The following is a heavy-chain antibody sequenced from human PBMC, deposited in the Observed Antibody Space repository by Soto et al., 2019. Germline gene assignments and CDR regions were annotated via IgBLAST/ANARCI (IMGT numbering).Heavy chain of an antibody. CDR2: ISGSGGST. D-gene: IGHD1-1*01. CDR1: GFTFSSYA. V-gene: IGHV3-23*01. Sequence: EVQLLESVGGLVQPGGSLRLSCAASGFTFSSYAMSWVRQAPGKGLEWVSAISGSGGSTYYADSLKGRFTISRDNSKNTLYLQMNSLRAEDTAVYYCAKDRVGIGRHNFFDYWGQGALVTVSS. CDR3: AKDRVGIGRHNFFDY. J-gene: IGHJ4*02.